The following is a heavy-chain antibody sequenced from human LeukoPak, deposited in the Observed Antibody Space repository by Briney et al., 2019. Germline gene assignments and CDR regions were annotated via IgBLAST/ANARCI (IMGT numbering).Heavy chain of an antibody. Sequence: GESLKISCKGSGYSFNAYWIGWVRQMPGKGLEWMGIIYPGDSDTRYRPSFEGQVTISADKSISTAYLQWSSLKASDTAMYYCATGGYCSGGSCYSFFDYWGQGTLVTVSS. CDR2: IYPGDSDT. V-gene: IGHV5-51*01. CDR3: ATGGYCSGGSCYSFFDY. CDR1: GYSFNAYW. J-gene: IGHJ4*02. D-gene: IGHD2-15*01.